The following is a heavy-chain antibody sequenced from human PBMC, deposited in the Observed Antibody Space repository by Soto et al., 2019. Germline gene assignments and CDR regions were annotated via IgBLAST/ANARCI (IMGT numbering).Heavy chain of an antibody. CDR3: AKAVGYVVVVAATYYYYGMDV. V-gene: IGHV3-48*02. J-gene: IGHJ6*02. CDR1: GFTFSSYS. CDR2: IGGRDGPI. Sequence: GGSLRLSCAASGFTFSSYSMNWVRQAPGKGLEWVSYIGGRDGPIKYVDSVKGRFTISRDNAKNSLYLQMNSLRDEDTAIYYCAKAVGYVVVVAATYYYYGMDVWGQGTTVTVSS. D-gene: IGHD2-15*01.